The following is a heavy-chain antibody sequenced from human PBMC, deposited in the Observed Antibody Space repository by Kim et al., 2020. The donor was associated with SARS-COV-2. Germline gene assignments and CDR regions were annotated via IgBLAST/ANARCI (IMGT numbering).Heavy chain of an antibody. Sequence: GGSLRLSCAASGFTFSSYSMNWVRQAPGKGLEWISSISSSSSYIYYADSVKGRFTISRDNAKNSVYLQMNSLRAEDTAAYYCARDWCSSTSCSGYYGMDVWGQGTTVTVSS. J-gene: IGHJ6*02. D-gene: IGHD2-2*01. V-gene: IGHV3-21*06. CDR3: ARDWCSSTSCSGYYGMDV. CDR2: ISSSSSYI. CDR1: GFTFSSYS.